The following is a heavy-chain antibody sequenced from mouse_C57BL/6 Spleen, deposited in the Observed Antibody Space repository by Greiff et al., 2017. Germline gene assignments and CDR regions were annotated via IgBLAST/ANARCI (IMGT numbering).Heavy chain of an antibody. CDR1: GYTFTSYW. Sequence: VQLQQPGAELVKPGASVKMSCKASGYTFTSYWITWVKQRPGQGLEWIGDIYPGSGSTNYNEKLKSKATLTVDTSSSTAYMQLSSLTSEDSAVYYCARGGITTVPNYYAMDYWGQGTSVTVSS. CDR3: ARGGITTVPNYYAMDY. V-gene: IGHV1-55*01. CDR2: IYPGSGST. J-gene: IGHJ4*01. D-gene: IGHD1-1*01.